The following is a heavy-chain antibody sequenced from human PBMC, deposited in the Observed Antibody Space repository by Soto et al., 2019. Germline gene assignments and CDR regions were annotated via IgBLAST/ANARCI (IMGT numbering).Heavy chain of an antibody. CDR2: ISYDGSNK. J-gene: IGHJ4*02. CDR1: GFTFSSYA. V-gene: IGHV3-30-3*01. CDR3: AREGKVGGAFDY. Sequence: QVQLVESGGGVVQPGRSLRLSCAASGFTFSSYAMHWVRQAPGKGLEWVAVISYDGSNKYYADSVKGRFTISRDNSKKTLYLQMNSLRAEDTAVYYCAREGKVGGAFDYWGQGTLVIVSS. D-gene: IGHD1-26*01.